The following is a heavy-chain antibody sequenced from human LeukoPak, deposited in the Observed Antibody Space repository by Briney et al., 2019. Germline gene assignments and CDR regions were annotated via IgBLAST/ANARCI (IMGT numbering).Heavy chain of an antibody. D-gene: IGHD3-10*02. CDR3: AELGITMIGGV. Sequence: GGSLRLSCTVSGFTVSSNSMSWVRQAPGKGLEWVSGITGGGTTYYADSVKGRFTISRDNAKNSLYLQMNSLRAEDTAVYYCAELGITMIGGVWGKGTTVTI. CDR1: GFTVSSNS. J-gene: IGHJ6*03. V-gene: IGHV3-53*01. CDR2: ITGGGTT.